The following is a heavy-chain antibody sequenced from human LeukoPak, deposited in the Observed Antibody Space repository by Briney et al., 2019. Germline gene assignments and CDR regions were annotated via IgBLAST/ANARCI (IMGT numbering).Heavy chain of an antibody. CDR3: ARRKATTYAFDI. CDR1: GGSFSGFY. V-gene: IGHV4-34*01. D-gene: IGHD5-12*01. Sequence: SETLSLTCAVYGGSFSGFYWNWIRQPPGKGLEWIGEIDHSGSTNYNPSLKSRVTISVDRANNQFSLKLSSVTAADTAVYYCARRKATTYAFDIWGQGTMVTVSS. J-gene: IGHJ3*02. CDR2: IDHSGST.